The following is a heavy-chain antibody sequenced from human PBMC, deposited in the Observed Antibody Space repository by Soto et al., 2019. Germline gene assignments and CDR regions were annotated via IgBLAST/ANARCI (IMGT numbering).Heavy chain of an antibody. CDR1: GGSISSSSYY. V-gene: IGHV4-39*01. Sequence: SETLSLTCTVSGGSISSSSYYWGWIRQPPGKGLEWIGSIYYSGSTYYNPSLKSRVTISVDTSKNQFSLKLSSMTAADTAVYYCARLTSYDSSGYYSFFDYWGQGTLVTVSS. CDR2: IYYSGST. J-gene: IGHJ4*02. CDR3: ARLTSYDSSGYYSFFDY. D-gene: IGHD3-22*01.